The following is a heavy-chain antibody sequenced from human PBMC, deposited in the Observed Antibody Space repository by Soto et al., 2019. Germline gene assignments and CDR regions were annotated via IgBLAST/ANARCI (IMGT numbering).Heavy chain of an antibody. CDR2: IYPGDSDT. Sequence: PGESLKISCKGSGYSFTSYWIGWVRQMPGKGLERMGIIYPGDSDTRYSPSFQGQVTISADKSITTPYLQWSSLKASDTAIYYCARLFDTSGWYDYWGQGTLVTVSS. J-gene: IGHJ4*02. CDR1: GYSFTSYW. V-gene: IGHV5-51*01. D-gene: IGHD6-19*01. CDR3: ARLFDTSGWYDY.